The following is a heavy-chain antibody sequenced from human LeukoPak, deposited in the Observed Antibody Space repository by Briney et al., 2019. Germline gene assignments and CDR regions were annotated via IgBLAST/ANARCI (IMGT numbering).Heavy chain of an antibody. CDR3: SRDGGEGGNSAFDI. CDR2: IRRGANSYTT. V-gene: IGHV3-72*01. D-gene: IGHD3-16*01. Sequence: GGSLRLFCAASGFTFSDYILEWVRQAPGKGLEWVGRIRRGANSYTTEYAASVKGRFTISRDDSRNSLYLHMNSLKTEDSAVYHCSRDGGEGGNSAFDIWGQGTMVTVSS. J-gene: IGHJ3*02. CDR1: GFTFSDYI.